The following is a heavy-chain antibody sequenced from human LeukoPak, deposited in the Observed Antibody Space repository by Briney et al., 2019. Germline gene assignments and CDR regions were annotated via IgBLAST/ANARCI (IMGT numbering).Heavy chain of an antibody. V-gene: IGHV4-59*01. J-gene: IGHJ4*02. CDR3: ARDAGATTVTTYFDY. CDR1: GGSISSYY. D-gene: IGHD4-17*01. CDR2: IYYSGST. Sequence: SETLSLTCTVSGGSISSYYWSWIRQPPGKGLEWIGYIYYSGSTNYNPSLKSRVTISVDTSKNQFSLKLSSVTAADTAVYYCARDAGATTVTTYFDYWGQGTLVTVSS.